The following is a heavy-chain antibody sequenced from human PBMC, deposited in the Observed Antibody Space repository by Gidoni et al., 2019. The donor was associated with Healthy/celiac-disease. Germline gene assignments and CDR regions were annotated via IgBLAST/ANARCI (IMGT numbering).Heavy chain of an antibody. CDR3: ARRRSGGSWLRYAFDI. D-gene: IGHD2-15*01. CDR1: GGSFSGYY. CDR2: INHSGSH. Sequence: QVQLQQWGAGLLKPSETLSLTCAVYGGSFSGYYWSWIRQPPGKGLEWIGEINHSGSHNYNPSLKSRVTISVDTSKNQFSLKLSSVTAADTAVYYCARRRSGGSWLRYAFDIWGQGTMVTVSS. V-gene: IGHV4-34*01. J-gene: IGHJ3*02.